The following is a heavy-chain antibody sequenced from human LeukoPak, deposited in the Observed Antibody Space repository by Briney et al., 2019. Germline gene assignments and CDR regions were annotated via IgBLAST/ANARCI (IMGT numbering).Heavy chain of an antibody. CDR2: ISSSGSTI. J-gene: IGHJ4*02. D-gene: IGHD2-15*01. CDR1: GFTFSSYE. V-gene: IGHV3-48*03. Sequence: GGSLRLSCAASGFTFSSYEMNWVRQAPGKGLEWVSYISSSGSTIYYADSVKGRFTISRDNAKNSLDLQMNSLRADDTAVYYCTKGFSEWWSPHDYWGQGTLVTVSS. CDR3: TKGFSEWWSPHDY.